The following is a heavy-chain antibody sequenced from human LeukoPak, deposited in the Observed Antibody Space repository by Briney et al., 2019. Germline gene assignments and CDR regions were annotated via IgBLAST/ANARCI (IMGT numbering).Heavy chain of an antibody. CDR1: GFTFSTYA. Sequence: GGSLRLSCAASGFTFSTYAMSWVRQAPGMGLQWVSSISRNGDKTYYADSVKGRFTISRDNSKNTLDLQMNTLRVEDTAIYYCGKDFVGVVADALDLWGQGALVTVSS. D-gene: IGHD2-15*01. V-gene: IGHV3-23*01. J-gene: IGHJ3*01. CDR2: ISRNGDKT. CDR3: GKDFVGVVADALDL.